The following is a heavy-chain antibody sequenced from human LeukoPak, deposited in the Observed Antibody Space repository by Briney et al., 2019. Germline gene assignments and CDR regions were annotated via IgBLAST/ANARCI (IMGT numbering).Heavy chain of an antibody. CDR2: ITGNGGTT. D-gene: IGHD3-22*01. CDR1: GFTFDNYA. CDR3: ARPNGYFYLDAFDI. V-gene: IGHV3-43*02. J-gene: IGHJ3*02. Sequence: GGSLRLSCAASGFTFDNYAMHWVRQAPGKGLEWVSLITGNGGTTYYADSVKGRFTISRDNSKNSLYLQMNSLRTEDTALYYCARPNGYFYLDAFDIWGQGTMVTVSS.